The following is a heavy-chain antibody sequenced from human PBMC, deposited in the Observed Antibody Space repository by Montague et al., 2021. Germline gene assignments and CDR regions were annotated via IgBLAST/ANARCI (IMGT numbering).Heavy chain of an antibody. D-gene: IGHD6-13*01. J-gene: IGHJ6*02. V-gene: IGHV3-30*04. CDR2: ISYDGSNK. Sequence: SLRLSCAASGFTFSSYGMHWVRQAPGKGLEWVTLISYDGSNKDYADSVKGRFTISRDNSKNTLYLQMNSLKADDTAVYYCARDQVWTIAAASTSYSYYAIDVWGQGTTVTVSS. CDR3: ARDQVWTIAAASTSYSYYAIDV. CDR1: GFTFSSYG.